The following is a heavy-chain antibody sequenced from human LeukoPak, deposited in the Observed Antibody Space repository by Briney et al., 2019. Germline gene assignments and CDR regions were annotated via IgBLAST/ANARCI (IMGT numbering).Heavy chain of an antibody. CDR2: MSIDGNTK. Sequence: RTGGSLRLSCAASGFIFTNYPIHWVRQTPDKGLECVAIMSIDGNTKYYADSVRGRFIVSRDNSRNTVYLQMNSLRAEDTAVYYCRVAAGTFDYWGQGTLVTVSS. V-gene: IGHV3-30*17. CDR3: RVAAGTFDY. D-gene: IGHD6-13*01. CDR1: GFIFTNYP. J-gene: IGHJ4*02.